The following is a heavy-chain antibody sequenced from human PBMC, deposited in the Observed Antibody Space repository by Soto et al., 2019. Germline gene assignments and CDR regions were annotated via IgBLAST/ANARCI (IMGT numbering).Heavy chain of an antibody. D-gene: IGHD3-3*01. CDR1: GYTFTSYG. Sequence: AVKVSCKASGYTFTSYGISWVRQAPGQGLEWMGWISAYNGNTNYAQKLQGRVTMTTDTSTSTAYMELRSLRSDDTAVYYCARSKNFGVVIPDDAFDIWGQGTMVTVSS. V-gene: IGHV1-18*01. CDR2: ISAYNGNT. J-gene: IGHJ3*02. CDR3: ARSKNFGVVIPDDAFDI.